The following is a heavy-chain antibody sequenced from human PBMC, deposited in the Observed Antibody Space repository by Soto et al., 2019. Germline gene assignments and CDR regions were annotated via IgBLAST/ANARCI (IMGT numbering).Heavy chain of an antibody. CDR2: ISSSSSYI. CDR3: ARETYDYDSSDYQDAFDN. V-gene: IGHV3-21*01. CDR1: GFTFSSYS. J-gene: IGHJ3*02. Sequence: PGGSLRLSCAASGFTFSSYSMNWVRQAPGKGLEWVSSISSSSSYIYYADSVKGRFTISRDNAKNSLYLQMNSLRAEDTAVYYCARETYDYDSSDYQDAFDNWGQGTMVTVSS. D-gene: IGHD3-22*01.